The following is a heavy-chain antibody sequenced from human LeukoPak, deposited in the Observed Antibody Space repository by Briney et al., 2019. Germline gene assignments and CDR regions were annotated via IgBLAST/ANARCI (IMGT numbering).Heavy chain of an antibody. Sequence: SETLSLTCTVSGGSISSSSYYWGWIRQPPGKGLEWIGSIYYSGSTYYNPSLKSRVTISVDTSKNQFSLKLSSVTAADTAVYYCARHSPRVTIFGVVINPFDYWGQGTLVTVSS. J-gene: IGHJ4*02. D-gene: IGHD3-3*01. CDR1: GGSISSSSYY. V-gene: IGHV4-39*01. CDR2: IYYSGST. CDR3: ARHSPRVTIFGVVINPFDY.